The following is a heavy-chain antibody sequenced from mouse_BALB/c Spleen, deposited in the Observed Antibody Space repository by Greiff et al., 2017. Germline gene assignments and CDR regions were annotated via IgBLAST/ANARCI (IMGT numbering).Heavy chain of an antibody. Sequence: EVKLVESGGGLVKPGGSLKLSCAASGFTFSSYAMSWVRQTPEKRLEWVASISSGGSTYYPASVKGRFTISRDNARNILYLQMSSLRSEDTAMYYCASSTMNPYYFDYWGQGTTLTVSS. D-gene: IGHD2-4*01. V-gene: IGHV5-6-5*01. CDR2: ISSGGST. CDR3: ASSTMNPYYFDY. J-gene: IGHJ2*01. CDR1: GFTFSSYA.